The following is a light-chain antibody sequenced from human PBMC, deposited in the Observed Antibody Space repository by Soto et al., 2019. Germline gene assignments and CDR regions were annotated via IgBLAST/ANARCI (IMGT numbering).Light chain of an antibody. V-gene: IGKV1-5*01. Sequence: DIQMTKSPSTLSASERDRVTITCRASHSISSWLAWYQQKPRKPTKLLIYDASSLESGVPSRFSGSGSGTEFPLTISSLPPDDLATYYRQQYISHCTFGEVGKV. CDR2: DAS. J-gene: IGKJ4*02. CDR3: QQYISHCT. CDR1: HSISSW.